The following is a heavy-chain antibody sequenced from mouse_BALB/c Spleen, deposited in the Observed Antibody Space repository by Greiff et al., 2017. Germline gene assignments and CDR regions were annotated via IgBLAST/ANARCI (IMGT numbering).Heavy chain of an antibody. CDR1: GFTFSSFG. J-gene: IGHJ2*01. CDR2: ISSGSSTI. CDR3: ARSDTLGLFDY. Sequence: DVKVVESGGGLVQPGGSRKLSCAASGFTFSSFGMHWVRQAPEKGLEWVAYISSGSSTIYYADTVKGRFTISRDNPKNTLFLQMTSLRSEDTAMYYCARSDTLGLFDYWGQGTTLTVSS. D-gene: IGHD3-1*01. V-gene: IGHV5-17*02.